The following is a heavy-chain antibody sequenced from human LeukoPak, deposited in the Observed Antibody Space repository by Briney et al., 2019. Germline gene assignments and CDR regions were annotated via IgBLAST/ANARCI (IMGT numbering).Heavy chain of an antibody. J-gene: IGHJ4*02. CDR1: GFTFSDYS. CDR3: ARAESNGEPGY. Sequence: GGSLRLSCAAYGFTFSDYSMSWIRQAPGKGLEWVSYISSSGSTIYYADSVKGRFTISRDNAKNSLYLQMNSLRAEDTAVYYCARAESNGEPGYWGQGTLVTVSS. CDR2: ISSSGSTI. D-gene: IGHD1-14*01. V-gene: IGHV3-11*01.